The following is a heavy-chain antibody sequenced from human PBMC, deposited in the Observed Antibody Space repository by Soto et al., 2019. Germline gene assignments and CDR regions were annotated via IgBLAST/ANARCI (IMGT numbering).Heavy chain of an antibody. Sequence: ASVKVSCKASGYTFTSYGISWVRQAPGQGLEWMGWISAYNGNTNYAQKLQGRVTMTTDTSTSTAYMELRSLRSDDTAVYYCARAQGHDWCSGGSCYSGWFDPWGQGTLVTVSS. V-gene: IGHV1-18*01. J-gene: IGHJ5*02. CDR3: ARAQGHDWCSGGSCYSGWFDP. CDR1: GYTFTSYG. D-gene: IGHD2-15*01. CDR2: ISAYNGNT.